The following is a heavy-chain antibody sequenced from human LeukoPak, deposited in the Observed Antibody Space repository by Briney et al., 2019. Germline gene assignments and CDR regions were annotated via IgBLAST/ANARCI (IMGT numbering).Heavy chain of an antibody. CDR3: ARRSDYVWGSYRYNWFDP. CDR1: GGSISSGGYY. Sequence: SETLSLTCTVSGGSISSGGYYWSWIRQHPGKGLEWIGEINHSGSTNYNPSLKSRVTISVDTSKNQFSLKLSSVTAADTAVYYCARRSDYVWGSYRYNWFDPWGQGTLVTVSS. J-gene: IGHJ5*02. CDR2: INHSGST. D-gene: IGHD3-16*02. V-gene: IGHV4-31*03.